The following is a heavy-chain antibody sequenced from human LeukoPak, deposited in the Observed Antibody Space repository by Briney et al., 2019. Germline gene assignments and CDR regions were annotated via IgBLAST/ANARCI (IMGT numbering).Heavy chain of an antibody. Sequence: GESPKISCKGSGYSFTSYWIAWVRQMPGKGLEWMGIIYPADSDTRYSPSFQGQVTMSADKSINTAYLQWSSLKASDTAMYYCARLDSSGYYFDYWGQGTLVTVSS. J-gene: IGHJ4*02. CDR1: GYSFTSYW. CDR2: IYPADSDT. CDR3: ARLDSSGYYFDY. V-gene: IGHV5-51*01. D-gene: IGHD3-22*01.